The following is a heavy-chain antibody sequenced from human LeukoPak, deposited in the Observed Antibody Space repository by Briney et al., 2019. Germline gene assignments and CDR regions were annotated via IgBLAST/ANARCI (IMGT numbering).Heavy chain of an antibody. CDR3: AKVHPYRVGATTVDY. Sequence: GGSLRLSCAASGFTFSSSAMSWVRQAPGKGLEWVSNISGSGSGGSTYYADSVKGRFTISRDNSKNTLYLQMNSRRPEDTAVYYCAKVHPYRVGATTVDYWGQGTLVTVSS. CDR2: ISGSGSGGST. CDR1: GFTFSSSA. J-gene: IGHJ4*02. V-gene: IGHV3-23*01. D-gene: IGHD1-26*01.